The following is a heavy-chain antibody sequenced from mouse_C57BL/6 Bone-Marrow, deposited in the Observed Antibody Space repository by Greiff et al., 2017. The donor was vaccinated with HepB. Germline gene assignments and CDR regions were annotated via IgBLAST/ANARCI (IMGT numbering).Heavy chain of an antibody. CDR2: IYPGDGDT. Sequence: VQLQQSGPELVKPGASVKISCKASGYAFSSSWMKWVKQRPGKGLEWIGRIYPGDGDTNYNGKFKGKATLTADKSSSTAYMQLSSLTSEDSAVYFCAVYGSYDYWGQGTTLTVSS. CDR1: GYAFSSSW. V-gene: IGHV1-82*01. D-gene: IGHD2-1*01. J-gene: IGHJ2*01. CDR3: AVYGSYDY.